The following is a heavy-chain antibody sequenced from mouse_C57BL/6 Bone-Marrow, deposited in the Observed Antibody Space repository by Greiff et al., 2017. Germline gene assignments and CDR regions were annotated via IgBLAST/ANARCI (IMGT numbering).Heavy chain of an antibody. J-gene: IGHJ2*01. CDR1: GFSLTSYG. CDR3: AKNYFDY. V-gene: IGHV2-4*01. CDR2: IWSGGST. Sequence: QVQLQQSGPGLVQPSQSLSITCTASGFSLTSYGVHWVRQPPGKGLEWLGVIWSGGSTAYNAAFIPRLSISKDNSKSQVFSKMKSVQADDTAIYSCAKNYFDYWGQGTTLTVSS.